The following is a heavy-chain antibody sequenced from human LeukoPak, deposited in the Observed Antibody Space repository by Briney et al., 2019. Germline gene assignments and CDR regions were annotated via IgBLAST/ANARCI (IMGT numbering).Heavy chain of an antibody. Sequence: GASVKVSCKASGYTFTSYYMHWVRQAPGQGLEWMGIINPSGGSTSYAQKFQGRVTMTRDMSTSTAYMELSRLRSDDTAVYYCARTSVVPAAMRRYCSGGSCHDNDYWGQGTLVTVSS. D-gene: IGHD2-15*01. CDR2: INPSGGST. V-gene: IGHV1-46*01. CDR3: ARTSVVPAAMRRYCSGGSCHDNDY. J-gene: IGHJ4*02. CDR1: GYTFTSYY.